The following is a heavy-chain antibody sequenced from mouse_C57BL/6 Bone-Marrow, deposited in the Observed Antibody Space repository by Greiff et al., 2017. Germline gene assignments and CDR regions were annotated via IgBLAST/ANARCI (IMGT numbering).Heavy chain of an antibody. CDR1: GYTFTSYG. J-gene: IGHJ4*01. V-gene: IGHV1-81*01. D-gene: IGHD3-2*02. CDR3: ARDSSGYYAMDY. CDR2: FYPRSGNT. Sequence: VQLQQSGAELARPGASVKLSCKASGYTFTSYGISWVKQRTGQGLEWIGEFYPRSGNTYYNEKFKGKATLAADKSSSTAYMELRSLTSEDSAVYFGARDSSGYYAMDYWGQGTSVTVSS.